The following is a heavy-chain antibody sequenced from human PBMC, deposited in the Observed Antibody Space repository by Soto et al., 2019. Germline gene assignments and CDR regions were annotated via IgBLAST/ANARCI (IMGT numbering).Heavy chain of an antibody. D-gene: IGHD3-10*01. Sequence: EVQLLESGGGLVQPGGSLRLSCEASVFTFSTYAMSWVRQAPGKGLEWVSGISGSGGSTYYADSVKGRFTISRDNSKKTVYLQMNSLRAEDTAVYYCAKDVGSSLPYYFDYWGQGILVTVSS. J-gene: IGHJ4*02. CDR2: ISGSGGST. V-gene: IGHV3-23*01. CDR3: AKDVGSSLPYYFDY. CDR1: VFTFSTYA.